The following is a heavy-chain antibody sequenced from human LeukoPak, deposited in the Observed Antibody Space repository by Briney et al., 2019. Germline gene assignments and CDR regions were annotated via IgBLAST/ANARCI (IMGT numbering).Heavy chain of an antibody. J-gene: IGHJ4*02. CDR3: ARDSGGWELLKKHYYFDF. Sequence: ASVKVSCKASGYIFTGYYIHWVRQAPGQGLEWMGWINPNRGGTNYAQKSQGRVTMTRDTSISTAYMELSRLRSDDTAVYYCARDSGGWELLKKHYYFDFWGQGTLVTLSS. CDR1: GYIFTGYY. CDR2: INPNRGGT. V-gene: IGHV1-2*02. D-gene: IGHD1-26*01.